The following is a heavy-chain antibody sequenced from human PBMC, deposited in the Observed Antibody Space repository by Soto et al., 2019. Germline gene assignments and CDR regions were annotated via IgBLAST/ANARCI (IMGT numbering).Heavy chain of an antibody. CDR1: GFTFSSYA. Sequence: EVQPLESVGGLVQPGGSLRLSCAASGFTFSSYAMSWVRQAPGKGLEWVSAISGSGGSTYYADSVKGRFTISRDNSKNTLYLQMNSLRAEDTAVYYCAKDLGWAARLNWFDPWGQGTLVTVSS. J-gene: IGHJ5*02. CDR2: ISGSGGST. D-gene: IGHD6-6*01. V-gene: IGHV3-23*01. CDR3: AKDLGWAARLNWFDP.